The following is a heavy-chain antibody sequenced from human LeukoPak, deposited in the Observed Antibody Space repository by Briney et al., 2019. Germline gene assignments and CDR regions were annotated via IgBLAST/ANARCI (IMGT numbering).Heavy chain of an antibody. V-gene: IGHV1-18*01. J-gene: IGHJ4*02. Sequence: ASVKVSCKASGYTFTSYGISWVRQAPGQGLEWMGWISAYNGNTNYAQKLQGRVTTTTDTSTSTAYMELRSLRSDDTAVYYCARTQPFIAAADFDYWGQGTLVTVSS. CDR3: ARTQPFIAAADFDY. CDR1: GYTFTSYG. D-gene: IGHD6-13*01. CDR2: ISAYNGNT.